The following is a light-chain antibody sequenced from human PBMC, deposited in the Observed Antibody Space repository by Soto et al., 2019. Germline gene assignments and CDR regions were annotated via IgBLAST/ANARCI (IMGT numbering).Light chain of an antibody. CDR1: SSDVGRYNL. V-gene: IGLV2-23*02. CDR2: EDT. J-gene: IGLJ2*01. Sequence: QSVLTQPASVSGSPGQSITISCTGTSSDVGRYNLVSWYQQHPGKAPKLMIYEDTKRPSGVSNRFSGSKSGNTASLTISGLQAEDEADYHCCSFAGSITFVVFGGGTKLTVL. CDR3: CSFAGSITFVV.